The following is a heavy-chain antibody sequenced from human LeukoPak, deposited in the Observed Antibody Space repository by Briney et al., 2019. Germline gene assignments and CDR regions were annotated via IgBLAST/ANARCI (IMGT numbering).Heavy chain of an antibody. CDR2: ISGSGDKT. V-gene: IGHV3-23*01. Sequence: GGSLRLSCAASGFTFSKSAMTWVRQAPGKGLEWVSAISGSGDKTYYLDSVKGRFTISRDISKNTLFLQMNNLRAEDMAIYYCAAPPRAGARPPYDFWGHGTLVTVSS. CDR1: GFTFSKSA. J-gene: IGHJ4*01. CDR3: AAPPRAGARPPYDF. D-gene: IGHD6-6*01.